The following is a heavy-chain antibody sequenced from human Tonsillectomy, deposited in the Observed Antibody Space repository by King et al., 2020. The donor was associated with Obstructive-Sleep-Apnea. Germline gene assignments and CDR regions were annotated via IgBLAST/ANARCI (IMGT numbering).Heavy chain of an antibody. V-gene: IGHV4-59*11. Sequence: HVQLQESGPGLVKPSETLSLTCTVSGGFISSHYWSWMRQPPGKGLEWIGYIYYSGSTNYNPSLKGRGTISVDTSNNQFSMKLSSVTAADTAVYYCARVSLDYGGNPDYWYFDLWGRGTLVTVSS. CDR2: IYYSGST. CDR1: GGFISSHY. J-gene: IGHJ2*01. CDR3: ARVSLDYGGNPDYWYFDL. D-gene: IGHD4-23*01.